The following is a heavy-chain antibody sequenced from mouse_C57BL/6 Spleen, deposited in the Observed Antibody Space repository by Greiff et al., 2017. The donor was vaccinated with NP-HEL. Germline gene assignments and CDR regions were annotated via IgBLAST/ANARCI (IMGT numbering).Heavy chain of an antibody. D-gene: IGHD1-1*01. J-gene: IGHJ2*01. CDR2: IRNKANNHAT. CDR3: TSDGSSPYYFDY. Sequence: EVKLVESGGGLVQPGGSMKLSCAASGFTFSDAWMDWVRQSPEKGLEWVAEIRNKANNHATYYAESVKGRFTISRDDSKSSVYLQMNSLRAEDTGIYYCTSDGSSPYYFDYWGQGTTLTVSS. V-gene: IGHV6-6*01. CDR1: GFTFSDAW.